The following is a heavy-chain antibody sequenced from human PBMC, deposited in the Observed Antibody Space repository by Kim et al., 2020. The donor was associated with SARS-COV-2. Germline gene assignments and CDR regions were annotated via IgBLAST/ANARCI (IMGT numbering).Heavy chain of an antibody. CDR1: GGSISSYY. V-gene: IGHV4-59*01. CDR3: ARGEEYYDYVWGSYRADAFDI. D-gene: IGHD3-16*02. CDR2: IYYSGST. Sequence: SETLSLTCTVSGGSISSYYWSWIRQPPGKGLEWIGYIYYSGSTNYNPSLKSRVTISVDTSKNQFSLKLSSVTAADTAVYYCARGEEYYDYVWGSYRADAFDIWGQGTMVTVSS. J-gene: IGHJ3*02.